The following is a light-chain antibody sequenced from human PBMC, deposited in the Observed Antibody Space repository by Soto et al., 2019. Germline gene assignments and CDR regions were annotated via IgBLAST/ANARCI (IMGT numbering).Light chain of an antibody. V-gene: IGKV1-12*01. CDR1: QGLVTW. Sequence: DLQVTQSPSSVSASVGDRVTITCRASQGLVTWLAWYQQKPGKAPKLLIYAASSFQSGVPSRFSGSGSGTDFTLTISSLQPEDFATYYCQQTSSFPLTFGGGTKMELK. J-gene: IGKJ4*01. CDR3: QQTSSFPLT. CDR2: AAS.